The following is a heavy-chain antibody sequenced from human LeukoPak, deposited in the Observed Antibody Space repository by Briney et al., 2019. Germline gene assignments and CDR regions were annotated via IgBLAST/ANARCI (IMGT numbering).Heavy chain of an antibody. D-gene: IGHD3-22*01. V-gene: IGHV1-69*04. J-gene: IGHJ4*02. CDR1: GGTFSSYA. CDR2: IIPIFGIA. CDR3: AREYYYDSSGYIDY. Sequence: SVKVSCKASGGTFSSYAISWVRPAPGQGLEWMGRIIPIFGIANYAQKFQGRVTITADKSTSTAYMELSSLRSEDTAVCYCAREYYYDSSGYIDYWGQGTLVTVSS.